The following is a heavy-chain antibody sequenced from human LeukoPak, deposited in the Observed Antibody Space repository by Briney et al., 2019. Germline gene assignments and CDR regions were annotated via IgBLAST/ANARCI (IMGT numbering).Heavy chain of an antibody. CDR2: INWNGGST. Sequence: PGGSLRLSCAASGFTFGDYGMSWVRQAPGKGLEWVSGINWNGGSTGYADSVKGRFTISRDNAKNSLYLQMNSLRAEDTALYYCARTPTLYSYGYNYFDYWGQGTLVTVSS. CDR1: GFTFGDYG. CDR3: ARTPTLYSYGYNYFDY. J-gene: IGHJ4*02. V-gene: IGHV3-20*04. D-gene: IGHD5-18*01.